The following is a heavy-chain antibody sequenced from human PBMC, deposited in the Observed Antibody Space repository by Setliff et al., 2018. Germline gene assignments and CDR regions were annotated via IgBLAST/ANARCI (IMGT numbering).Heavy chain of an antibody. CDR1: GGSISSGDYY. J-gene: IGHJ4*02. V-gene: IGHV4-30-4*08. Sequence: SETLSLTCTVSGGSISSGDYYWSWIRQPPGKGLEWIGYIYYSGSTYYNPSLKSRVTLSVDTSKNLFSLKLSSVTAAATAVYYCARLGGVGATILNYFDYWGQGTLVTVSS. D-gene: IGHD1-26*01. CDR3: ARLGGVGATILNYFDY. CDR2: IYYSGST.